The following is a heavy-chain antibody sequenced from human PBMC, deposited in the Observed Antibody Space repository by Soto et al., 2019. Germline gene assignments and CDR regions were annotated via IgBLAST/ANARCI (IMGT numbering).Heavy chain of an antibody. V-gene: IGHV3-53*04. CDR3: ARVLGPSDYYYYYMDV. D-gene: IGHD3-10*01. CDR1: GFTVSSNY. CDR2: IYSGGST. J-gene: IGHJ6*03. Sequence: PGGSLRLSCAASGFTVSSNYMSWVRQAPGKGLEWVSVIYSGGSTYYADSVKGRFTISRHNSKNTLYLQMNSLRAEDTAVYYCARVLGPSDYYYYYMDVWGKGTTATVSS.